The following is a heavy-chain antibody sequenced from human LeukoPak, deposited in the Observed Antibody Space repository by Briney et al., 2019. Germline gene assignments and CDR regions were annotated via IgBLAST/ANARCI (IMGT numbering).Heavy chain of an antibody. CDR1: GFTFDDYA. Sequence: SLRLSCAASGFTFDDYAMHWVRQAPGKGLEWVSGISWNSGSIGYADSVKGRFTISRDNAKNSLYLQMNSLRAEDTALYYCAKVKDNSGWYDLDYWGQGTLVTVSS. D-gene: IGHD6-19*01. CDR2: ISWNSGSI. V-gene: IGHV3-9*01. CDR3: AKVKDNSGWYDLDY. J-gene: IGHJ4*02.